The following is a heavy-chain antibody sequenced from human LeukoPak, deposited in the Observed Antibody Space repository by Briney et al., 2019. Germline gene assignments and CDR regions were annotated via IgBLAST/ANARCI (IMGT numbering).Heavy chain of an antibody. CDR2: IWYDGSNK. V-gene: IGHV3-33*01. CDR3: ARAQKGAYWFDP. Sequence: GGSLRLSCAASGFTFSSYGMHWVRQAPGKGLERVAVIWYDGSNKYYADSVKGRFTISRDNSKNTLYLQMNSLRVEDTAVYYCARAQKGAYWFDPWGQGTLVTVSS. CDR1: GFTFSSYG. J-gene: IGHJ5*02. D-gene: IGHD3-16*01.